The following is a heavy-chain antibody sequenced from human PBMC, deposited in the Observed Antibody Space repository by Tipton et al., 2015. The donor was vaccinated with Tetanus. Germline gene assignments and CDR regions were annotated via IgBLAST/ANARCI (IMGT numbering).Heavy chain of an antibody. CDR3: ASSMAAAGTGWFDP. Sequence: QLVQSGAEVKKPGASVKVSCKTSGYSFTRYGISWVRQAPGQGLEWMGWISPYNGKTNYARKLQGRVTMTTDTSTTTAYMELRSLRSDDTAVYYCASSMAAAGTGWFDPWGQGTLVTVSS. D-gene: IGHD6-13*01. V-gene: IGHV1-18*01. CDR1: GYSFTRYG. J-gene: IGHJ5*02. CDR2: ISPYNGKT.